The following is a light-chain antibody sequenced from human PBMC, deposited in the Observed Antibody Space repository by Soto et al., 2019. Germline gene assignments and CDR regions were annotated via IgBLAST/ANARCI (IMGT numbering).Light chain of an antibody. J-gene: IGKJ3*01. CDR2: DAS. CDR1: QSVNNY. CDR3: QHRNNRPFS. Sequence: EIGSSQSSTTLTLSTGETATLSCRASQSVNNYLAWYQQRPGQAPRLLIYDASNRATGIPARFSGSGSGTDFTLTISSLEPEDFAVYYCQHRNNRPFSFGPGTKVDVK. V-gene: IGKV3-11*01.